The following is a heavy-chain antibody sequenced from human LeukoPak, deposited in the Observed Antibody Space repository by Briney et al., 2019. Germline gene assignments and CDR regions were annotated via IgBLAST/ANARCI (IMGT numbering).Heavy chain of an antibody. Sequence: GGSLRLSCAASGFTFSSHDMLWVRQPTGKGLEWVSAIATAGDTFYSGSVKGRFTISRENVKNSLYLQMNSLRVGDTALYFCTRGGRDGFDIWGQGTLVTVSS. V-gene: IGHV3-13*01. D-gene: IGHD2-15*01. CDR2: IATAGDT. J-gene: IGHJ3*02. CDR3: TRGGRDGFDI. CDR1: GFTFSSHD.